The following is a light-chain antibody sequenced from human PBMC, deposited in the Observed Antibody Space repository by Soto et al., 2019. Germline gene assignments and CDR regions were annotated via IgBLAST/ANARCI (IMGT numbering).Light chain of an antibody. CDR3: AAWDDSLNGGV. J-gene: IGLJ3*02. CDR1: SSNIGNNA. Sequence: QSVLTQPPSVSEAPRQRVTISCSGSSSNIGNNAVNWYQQLPGKSPKLLIYYDDLLPSGVSDRFSSSKSGTSASLAIIGLQSEDEADYYCAAWDDSLNGGVLGGGTKLTVL. V-gene: IGLV1-36*01. CDR2: YDD.